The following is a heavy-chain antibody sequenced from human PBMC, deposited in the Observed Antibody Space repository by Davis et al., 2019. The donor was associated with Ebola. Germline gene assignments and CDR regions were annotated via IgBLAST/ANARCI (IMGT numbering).Heavy chain of an antibody. J-gene: IGHJ4*02. CDR1: GYSFTGYY. Sequence: ASVKVSCKPSGYSFTGYYIHWVRQAPGQGLEWMGIINPSGGSTTYAQRFQGRVTMTSDTSTSTVYMELRSLRFEDTAVYYCAREAAVVRYVQWPKSYFEYWGQGTLVSVSS. V-gene: IGHV1-46*01. D-gene: IGHD3-3*01. CDR3: AREAAVVRYVQWPKSYFEY. CDR2: INPSGGST.